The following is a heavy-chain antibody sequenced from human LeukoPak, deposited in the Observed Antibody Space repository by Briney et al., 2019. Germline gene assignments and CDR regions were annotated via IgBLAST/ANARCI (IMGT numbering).Heavy chain of an antibody. D-gene: IGHD3-22*01. J-gene: IGHJ6*02. CDR1: GFTFSSYA. CDR3: ARESYYYDSSGSDYYYGMDV. Sequence: GGSLRLSCAASGFTFSSYAMHWVRQAPGKGLEWVAVISYDGSNKYYADSVKGRFTISRDNSKNTLYLQMNSLRAEDTAVYYCARESYYYDSSGSDYYYGMDVWGQGTTVTVSS. V-gene: IGHV3-30-3*01. CDR2: ISYDGSNK.